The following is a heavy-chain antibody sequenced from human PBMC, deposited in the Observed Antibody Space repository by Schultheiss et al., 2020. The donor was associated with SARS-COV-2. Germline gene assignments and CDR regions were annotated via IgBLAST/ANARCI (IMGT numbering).Heavy chain of an antibody. V-gene: IGHV4-31*03. CDR1: GGSISSGGYY. Sequence: SETLSLTCTVSGGSISSGGYYWSWIRPHPGKGLEWIGYIYYSWSTYYNPSLKSRVTISVDTSKNQFSLKLSSVTAADTAVYYCAREPYCGGNCYSGWFDPWGQGTLVTVSS. D-gene: IGHD2-21*02. J-gene: IGHJ5*02. CDR3: AREPYCGGNCYSGWFDP. CDR2: IYYSWST.